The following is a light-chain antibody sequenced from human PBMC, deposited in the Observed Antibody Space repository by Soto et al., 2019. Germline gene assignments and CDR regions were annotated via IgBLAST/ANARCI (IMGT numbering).Light chain of an antibody. Sequence: DIPLTQSPSLLSASVGDRVIITCRASQGISNYVAWFQQKPGKAPKVLIYAATTLQSGVPSRFSGSGSGTEFTLTISSLQPEDFATYFCQQLISYPFTFGPGTKVDIK. CDR1: QGISNY. CDR2: AAT. V-gene: IGKV1-9*01. CDR3: QQLISYPFT. J-gene: IGKJ3*01.